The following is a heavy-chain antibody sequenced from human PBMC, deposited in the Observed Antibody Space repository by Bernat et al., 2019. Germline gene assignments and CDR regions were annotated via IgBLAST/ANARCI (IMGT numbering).Heavy chain of an antibody. Sequence: EVQLVESGGGLVQPGGSLRLSCAASGFTVSSNYMSWVRQAPGKGLEWVSVIYSGGSTYYADSVKGRFTISRDNAKNSLYLQMNSLRAEDTAVYYCASMVATIPKFDYWGQGTLVTVSS. CDR1: GFTVSSNY. J-gene: IGHJ4*02. CDR2: IYSGGST. D-gene: IGHD5-12*01. CDR3: ASMVATIPKFDY. V-gene: IGHV3-66*01.